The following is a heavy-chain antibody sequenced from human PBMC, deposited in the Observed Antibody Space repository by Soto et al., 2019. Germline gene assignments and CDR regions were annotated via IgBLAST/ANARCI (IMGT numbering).Heavy chain of an antibody. CDR1: GFTFSIYS. CDR3: ARIQLGDGAFDI. J-gene: IGHJ3*02. V-gene: IGHV3-21*01. D-gene: IGHD6-6*01. Sequence: ELQLVESGGGLVKPGGSLRLSCAASGFTFSIYSMNWVRQAPGKGLAWVSSISSSSSYIYYADSVKGRFTISRDNAKNSLYLQMNSLRAEDTAVYYCARIQLGDGAFDIWGQGTMVTVSS. CDR2: ISSSSSYI.